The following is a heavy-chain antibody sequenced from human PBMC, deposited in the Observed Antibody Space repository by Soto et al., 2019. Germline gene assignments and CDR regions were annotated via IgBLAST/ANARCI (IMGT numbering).Heavy chain of an antibody. CDR2: IYYSGST. J-gene: IGHJ6*02. D-gene: IGHD3-10*01. V-gene: IGHV4-59*08. Sequence: QVQLQESGPGLVKPSETLSLTCTVSGGSISSYYWSWIRQPPGKGLEWIGYIYYSGSTNYNPSLKSRVTTSVEPSRNRSPLKLSSVTAAATAVYYCARQIAGGDYYGMDVWGQGTMVTVSS. CDR1: GGSISSYY. CDR3: ARQIAGGDYYGMDV.